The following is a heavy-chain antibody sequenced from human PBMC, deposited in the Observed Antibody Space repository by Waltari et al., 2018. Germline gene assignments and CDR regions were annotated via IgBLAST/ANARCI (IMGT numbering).Heavy chain of an antibody. J-gene: IGHJ4*02. CDR1: GYRFTAFD. V-gene: IGHV1-8*02. Sequence: VQLVQSGAEVKKPGAAVKVSCKASGYRFTAFDFNWVRQAPGQGLEWLGWMSPSSGSRGYAQKFQGRVTMTTNTSISTAYMELSSLRSEDTAVYYCTRVSAAFYILFYWGQGTLVTVSS. CDR2: MSPSSGSR. D-gene: IGHD3-3*02. CDR3: TRVSAAFYILFY.